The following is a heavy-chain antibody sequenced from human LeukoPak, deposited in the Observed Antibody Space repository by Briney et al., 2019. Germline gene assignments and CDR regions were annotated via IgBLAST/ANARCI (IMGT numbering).Heavy chain of an antibody. CDR2: IYYSGST. J-gene: IGHJ4*02. CDR3: ANLAYCDGDCSRGAFDY. Sequence: PSETLSLTCTVSGGSVSSGDYYWSWIRLPPGEGLEWIGYIYYSGSTYYNPSLKSRVTISVDTSKNQFSLKLSSVTAADTAVYYCANLAYCDGDCSRGAFDYWGQGTLVTVSS. D-gene: IGHD2-21*02. V-gene: IGHV4-30-4*01. CDR1: GGSVSSGDYY.